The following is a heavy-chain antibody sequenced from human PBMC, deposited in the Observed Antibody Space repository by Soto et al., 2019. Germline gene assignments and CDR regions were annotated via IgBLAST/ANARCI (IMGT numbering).Heavy chain of an antibody. CDR3: AKDHGGDYGDPLYFFDY. Sequence: DVQLLESGGGLVQPGGSLRLSCAASGFSFSSYAMSWVRQAPGTGLEWVSVISGSGATTFYRESVKGRFTISRDNSKNTVYLQLNSLRAEDTALYYFAKDHGGDYGDPLYFFDYWGQGALVIVSS. J-gene: IGHJ4*02. CDR2: ISGSGATT. D-gene: IGHD4-17*01. CDR1: GFSFSSYA. V-gene: IGHV3-23*01.